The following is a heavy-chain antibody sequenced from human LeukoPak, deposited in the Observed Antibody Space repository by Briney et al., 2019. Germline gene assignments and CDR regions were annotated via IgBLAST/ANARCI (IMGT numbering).Heavy chain of an antibody. CDR1: GFTFSNYW. V-gene: IGHV3-74*01. J-gene: IGHJ6*02. CDR2: IKGDGSST. CDR3: ARGNYHAMDV. Sequence: GGSLRLSCAASGFTFSNYWMHWVRQTPGEGLVCVSLIKGDGSSTTYADSVKGRFTISRDNAKSTVYLQMNSLRAEDTAVYYCARGNYHAMDVWGQGTTVTVSS.